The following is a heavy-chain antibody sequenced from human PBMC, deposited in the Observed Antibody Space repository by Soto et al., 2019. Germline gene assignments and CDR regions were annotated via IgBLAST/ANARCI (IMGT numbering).Heavy chain of an antibody. CDR3: AREQLWQRRPYYYGMDV. CDR2: IYYSGST. CDR1: GGSISSGGYY. V-gene: IGHV4-31*03. Sequence: QVQLQESGPGLVKPSQTLSLTCTVSGGSISSGGYYWSWIRQHPGKGLEWIGYIYYSGSTYYNPSLKSRVTISVDTSKNQFSLKLSSVTAADTAVYYCAREQLWQRRPYYYGMDVWGQGTTVTVSS. J-gene: IGHJ6*02. D-gene: IGHD5-18*01.